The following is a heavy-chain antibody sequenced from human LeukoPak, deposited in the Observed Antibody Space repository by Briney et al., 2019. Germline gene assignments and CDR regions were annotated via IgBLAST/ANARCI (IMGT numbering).Heavy chain of an antibody. Sequence: GGSLRLSCAASGFTFSSYEMNWVRQAPGKGLEWVSYISSSGKTIYFPDSVKGRFTISRDNAKNSLYLQMNSLRAEDTAVYYCARVPGEMATHYYYYYMDVWGKGTTVTVSS. D-gene: IGHD5-24*01. J-gene: IGHJ6*03. CDR2: ISSSGKTI. V-gene: IGHV3-48*03. CDR3: ARVPGEMATHYYYYYMDV. CDR1: GFTFSSYE.